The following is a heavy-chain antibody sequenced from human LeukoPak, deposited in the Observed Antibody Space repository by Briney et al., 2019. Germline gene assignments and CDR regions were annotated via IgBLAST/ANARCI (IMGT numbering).Heavy chain of an antibody. V-gene: IGHV4-34*01. CDR1: GGSFSGYY. D-gene: IGHD6-13*01. Sequence: PSETLSLTCAVYGGSFSGYYWSWIRQPPGKGLEWIGEINHSGSTNYNPPLKSRVTISVDTSKNQFSLKLSSVTAADTAVYYCARRGSSSPGGYYYYMDVWGKGTTVTVSS. J-gene: IGHJ6*03. CDR2: INHSGST. CDR3: ARRGSSSPGGYYYYMDV.